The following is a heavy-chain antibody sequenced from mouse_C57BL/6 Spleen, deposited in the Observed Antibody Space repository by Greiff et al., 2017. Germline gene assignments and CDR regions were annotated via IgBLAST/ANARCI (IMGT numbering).Heavy chain of an antibody. V-gene: IGHV2-6*01. CDR2: IWGVGST. CDR1: GFSLTSYG. J-gene: IGHJ3*01. Sequence: QVQLQQSGPGLVAPSQSLSITCTVSGFSLTSYGVDWVRQSPGKGLEWLGVIWGVGSTNYNSALKSRLSISKDNSKSQVFLKMNSLQTDDTAMYYCASAAQATFPLFAYWGQGTLVTVSA. D-gene: IGHD3-2*02. CDR3: ASAAQATFPLFAY.